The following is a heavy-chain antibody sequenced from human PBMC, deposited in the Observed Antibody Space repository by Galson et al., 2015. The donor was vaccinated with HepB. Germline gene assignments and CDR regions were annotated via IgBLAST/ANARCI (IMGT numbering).Heavy chain of an antibody. J-gene: IGHJ6*02. CDR1: GGTFSSYA. V-gene: IGHV1-69*13. Sequence: SVKVSCKASGGTFSSYAISWVRQAPGQGLEWMGGIIPIFGTANYAQKFQGRVTITADESTSTAYMELSSLRSEDTAVYYCARVRDCSSTSCYYYYYGMDVWGQGNPGHRLL. D-gene: IGHD2-2*01. CDR2: IIPIFGTA. CDR3: ARVRDCSSTSCYYYYYGMDV.